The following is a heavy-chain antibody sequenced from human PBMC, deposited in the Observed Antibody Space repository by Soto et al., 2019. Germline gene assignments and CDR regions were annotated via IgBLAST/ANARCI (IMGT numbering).Heavy chain of an antibody. Sequence: GGSLRPSCAASGFTFSSYSMNWVRQAPGKGLEWVSYISSSSSTIYYADSVKGRFTISRDNAKNSLYLQMNSLRDEDTAVYYCARGLYYYDSRGYWGYWGQGTLVTVSS. CDR2: ISSSSSTI. J-gene: IGHJ4*02. CDR3: ARGLYYYDSRGYWGY. D-gene: IGHD3-22*01. CDR1: GFTFSSYS. V-gene: IGHV3-48*02.